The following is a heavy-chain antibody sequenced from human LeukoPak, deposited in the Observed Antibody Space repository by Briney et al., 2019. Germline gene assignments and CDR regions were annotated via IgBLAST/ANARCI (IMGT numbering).Heavy chain of an antibody. D-gene: IGHD1-26*01. CDR3: AREPLVGATFYYYMDV. CDR2: INPNSGGT. V-gene: IGHV1-2*02. CDR1: GYTFTNYA. Sequence: ASVKVSCKASGYTFTNYAMNWVRQAPGQGLEWMGWINPNSGGTNYAQKFQGRVTMTRDTSISTAYMELSRLRSDDTAVYYCAREPLVGATFYYYMDVWGKGTTVTISS. J-gene: IGHJ6*03.